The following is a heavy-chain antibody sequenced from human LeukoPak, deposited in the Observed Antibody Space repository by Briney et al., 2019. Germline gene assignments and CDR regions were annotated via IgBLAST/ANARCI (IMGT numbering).Heavy chain of an antibody. V-gene: IGHV4-59*01. CDR2: IYYSGST. Sequence: KPSETLSLTCTVSGGSISSYYWSWIRQPPGKGLEWIGYIYYSGSTNYNPSLKSRVTISVDTSKNQFSLKLSSVTAADTAVYYCARVADYTRYYYYYMDVWGKGTTVTISS. D-gene: IGHD2-2*02. CDR3: ARVADYTRYYYYYMDV. CDR1: GGSISSYY. J-gene: IGHJ6*03.